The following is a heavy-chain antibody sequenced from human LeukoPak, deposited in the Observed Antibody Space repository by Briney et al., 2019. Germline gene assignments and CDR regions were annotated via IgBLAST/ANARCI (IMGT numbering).Heavy chain of an antibody. J-gene: IGHJ3*02. CDR3: AREVIRAFDI. D-gene: IGHD3-16*02. Sequence: PSETLSLTCTVSGDSSRSSDSYRGWIRQPPGKGLEWIGSLYYSGSSYYNPSLKSRVTISVDRSKNQFSLKLSSVTAADTAVYYRAREVIRAFDIWGQGTMVTVSS. CDR2: LYYSGSS. CDR1: GDSSRSSDSY. V-gene: IGHV4-39*07.